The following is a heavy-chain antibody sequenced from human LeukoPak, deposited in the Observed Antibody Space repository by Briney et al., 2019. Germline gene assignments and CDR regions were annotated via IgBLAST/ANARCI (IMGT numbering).Heavy chain of an antibody. CDR3: ARGMGSGWPYYYYYMDV. CDR1: GYTFTSYD. D-gene: IGHD6-19*01. V-gene: IGHV1-8*03. CDR2: MNPNSGNT. J-gene: IGHJ6*03. Sequence: ASVTVSCKASGYTFTSYDINWVRQATGQGLEWMGWMNPNSGNTGYAQKFQGRVTITRNTSISTAYMELSSLRSEDTAVYYCARGMGSGWPYYYYYMDVWGKGTTVTVSS.